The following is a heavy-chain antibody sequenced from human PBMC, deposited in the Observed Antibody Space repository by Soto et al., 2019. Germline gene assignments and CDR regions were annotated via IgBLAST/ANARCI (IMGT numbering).Heavy chain of an antibody. CDR2: IWYDGSNK. Sequence: GGSLRLSCAASGFTFSSYGMHWVRQAPGKGLEWVAVIWYDGSNKYYADSVKGRFTISRDNSKNTLYLQMNSLRAENTAVYYCARDYDSSGYPRYYFDYWGQGTLVTVSS. J-gene: IGHJ4*02. CDR1: GFTFSSYG. D-gene: IGHD3-22*01. V-gene: IGHV3-33*01. CDR3: ARDYDSSGYPRYYFDY.